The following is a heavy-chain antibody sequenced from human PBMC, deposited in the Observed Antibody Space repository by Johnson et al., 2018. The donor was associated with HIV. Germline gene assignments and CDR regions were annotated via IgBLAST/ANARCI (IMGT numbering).Heavy chain of an antibody. V-gene: IGHV3-74*02. CDR2: INSDGSST. J-gene: IGHJ3*01. Sequence: EVQLVESGGGLVQPGGSLRLSCAASGFTFSSYWMHWVRQAPGKGLVWVSRINSDGSSTSYADSVKGRFTISRDNSKNALYLQLNSLRPEDTAVYYCARDGAIAGAATEALDLWGQGTMVIVSS. CDR1: GFTFSSYW. CDR3: ARDGAIAGAATEALDL. D-gene: IGHD1-26*01.